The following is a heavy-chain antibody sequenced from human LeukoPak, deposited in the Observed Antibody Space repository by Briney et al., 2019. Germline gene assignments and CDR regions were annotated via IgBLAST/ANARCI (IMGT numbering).Heavy chain of an antibody. V-gene: IGHV4-34*01. CDR2: INHSGST. CDR3: ARGPEVY. CDR1: GFTFSSYG. J-gene: IGHJ4*02. Sequence: GSLRLSCAASGFTFSSYGMHWIRQPPGKGLEWIGEINHSGSTNYNPSLKSRVTISVDTSKNQFSLKLSSVTAADTAVYYCARGPEVYWGQGTLVTVSS.